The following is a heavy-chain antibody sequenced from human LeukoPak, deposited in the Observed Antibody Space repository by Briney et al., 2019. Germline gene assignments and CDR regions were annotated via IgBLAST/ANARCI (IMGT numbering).Heavy chain of an antibody. Sequence: PSETLSLTCTVSGGSISSHYCSWIRQPPGKGLEWIGYIYYSGSTNYYPSLKSRVTISVDTSKNQFSLKLSSVTAADTAVYYCAKTSSGWMYYFDYWGQGALVTVSS. D-gene: IGHD6-19*01. V-gene: IGHV4-59*11. J-gene: IGHJ4*02. CDR1: GGSISSHY. CDR3: AKTSSGWMYYFDY. CDR2: IYYSGST.